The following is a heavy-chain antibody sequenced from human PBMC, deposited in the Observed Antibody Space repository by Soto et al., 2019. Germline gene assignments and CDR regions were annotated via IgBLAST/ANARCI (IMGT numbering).Heavy chain of an antibody. CDR1: GFTFSGSA. D-gene: IGHD3-22*01. CDR2: IRSKANSYAT. J-gene: IGHJ6*02. V-gene: IGHV3-73*01. Sequence: GGSLRLSCAASGFTFSGSAMHWVRQASGKGLEWVGRIRSKANSYATAYAASVKGRFTISRDDSKNTAYLQMNSLKTEDTAVYYCTRSTADYYDSSYYYYYAMDVWGQGTTVTVSS. CDR3: TRSTADYYDSSYYYYYAMDV.